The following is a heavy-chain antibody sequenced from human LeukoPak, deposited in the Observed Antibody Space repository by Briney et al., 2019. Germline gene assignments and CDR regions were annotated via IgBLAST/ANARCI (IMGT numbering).Heavy chain of an antibody. D-gene: IGHD4-17*01. J-gene: IGHJ6*02. CDR1: GGSFSGYY. V-gene: IGHV4-34*01. Sequence: SETLSLTCAVYGGSFSGYYWSWIRQPPGKGLEWIGEINHSGSTNYNPSLKSRVTISVDTSKNQFSLKLSPVTAADTAVYYCARGPSFDDYGDYYYYGMDVWGQGTTVTVSS. CDR2: INHSGST. CDR3: ARGPSFDDYGDYYYYGMDV.